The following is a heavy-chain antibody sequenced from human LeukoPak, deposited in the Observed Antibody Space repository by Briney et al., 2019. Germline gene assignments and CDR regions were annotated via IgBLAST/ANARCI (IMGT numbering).Heavy chain of an antibody. D-gene: IGHD2-15*01. J-gene: IGHJ4*02. Sequence: SETLSLTCTVSGGSISSGGYYWTWIRQSPGKRPEWLAYVRYTGTPNYNPSLKSRVTISVDTSKNQFSLTLTSVTAADAAVYYCARHVAPDMDYFDYWGPGTLVTVSP. CDR3: ARHVAPDMDYFDY. CDR1: GGSISSGGYY. CDR2: VRYTGTP. V-gene: IGHV4-61*08.